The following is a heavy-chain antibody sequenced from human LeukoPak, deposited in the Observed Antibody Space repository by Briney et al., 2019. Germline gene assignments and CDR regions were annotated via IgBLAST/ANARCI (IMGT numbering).Heavy chain of an antibody. D-gene: IGHD3-3*01. J-gene: IGHJ3*02. CDR2: INPNSGGT. CDR3: ARDGWLLYHDAFDI. V-gene: IGHV1-2*02. CDR1: GYTFTGYY. Sequence: RASVKVSCKASGYTFTGYYMHWVRQAPGQGLEWMGWINPNSGGTNYAQKFQGRVTMTRDTSISTAYMELSRLRSDDTAVYYCARDGWLLYHDAFDIWGQGTMVTVSS.